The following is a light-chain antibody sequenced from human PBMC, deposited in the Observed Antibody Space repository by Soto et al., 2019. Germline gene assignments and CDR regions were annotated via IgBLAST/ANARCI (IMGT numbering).Light chain of an antibody. J-gene: IGLJ1*01. CDR1: SSDVGGYNY. CDR3: SSYTRFSPTYV. CDR2: DVS. Sequence: QSALTQPASMSGSPGQSITISCTGTSSDVGGYNYVSWYQEHPGKAPKLMIYDVSNRPSGVSNRFSGSKSGNTASLTISGLQAEDEADYYCSSYTRFSPTYVFGTGTKVTVL. V-gene: IGLV2-14*01.